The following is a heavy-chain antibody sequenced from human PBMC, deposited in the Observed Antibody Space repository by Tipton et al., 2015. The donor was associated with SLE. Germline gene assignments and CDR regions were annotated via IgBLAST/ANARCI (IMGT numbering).Heavy chain of an antibody. J-gene: IGHJ4*02. V-gene: IGHV4-59*11. Sequence: TLSLTCTVSGDSISSHYWSWIRQPPGKGLEWIGHIYYSGSTNYNPSLKSRVTISVDTSKNQFSLKLSSVTAADTAVYYCARAPGVRVFDYWGQGTLVTVSS. CDR1: GDSISSHY. CDR3: ARAPGVRVFDY. D-gene: IGHD3-10*01. CDR2: IYYSGST.